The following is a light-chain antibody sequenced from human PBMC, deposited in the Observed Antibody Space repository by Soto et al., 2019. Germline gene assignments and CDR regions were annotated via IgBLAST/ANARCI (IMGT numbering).Light chain of an antibody. V-gene: IGKV3-20*01. CDR3: KQYGDPSWT. Sequence: ESLLTQSPSTLSLSPGERATLSCRASQSVRTYLAWYQVKPGQAHRLLIYDASIRATGIQDRFSGSVSGTDFTLTIRRVEPEDFAVYYCKQYGDPSWTFGQGTKVDI. CDR2: DAS. CDR1: QSVRTY. J-gene: IGKJ1*01.